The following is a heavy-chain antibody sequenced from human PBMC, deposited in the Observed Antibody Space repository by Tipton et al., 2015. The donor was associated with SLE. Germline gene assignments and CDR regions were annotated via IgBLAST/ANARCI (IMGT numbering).Heavy chain of an antibody. CDR2: INHSGST. D-gene: IGHD3-22*01. Sequence: TLSLTCAVYGGSFSGYYWTWSRQPPGKGLEWIGEINHSGSTNYNPSLKSRVTISVDTSKNQFSLKLTSVTAADTAVYYCARDSRIGWFDPWGQGTLVTVSS. V-gene: IGHV4-34*01. J-gene: IGHJ5*02. CDR3: ARDSRIGWFDP. CDR1: GGSFSGYY.